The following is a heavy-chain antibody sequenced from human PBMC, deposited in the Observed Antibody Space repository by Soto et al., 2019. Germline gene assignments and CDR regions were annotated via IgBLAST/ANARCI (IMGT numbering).Heavy chain of an antibody. V-gene: IGHV5-51*01. CDR3: ARHVTTNYYYYMDV. CDR1: GESCGSYW. CDR2: IYPGDSST. D-gene: IGHD4-4*01. Sequence: GESLKISCNGSGESCGSYWGGWVSKIPGKGLEWMGIIYPGDSSTRYSPSFQGQVTISADKSISTAYLQWSSLKASDTAIYYYARHVTTNYYYYMDVWGKGTTVTVSS. J-gene: IGHJ6*03.